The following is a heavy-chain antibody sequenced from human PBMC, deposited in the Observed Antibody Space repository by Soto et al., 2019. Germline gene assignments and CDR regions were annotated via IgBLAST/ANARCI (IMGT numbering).Heavy chain of an antibody. CDR3: ARDGGRMGFDP. V-gene: IGHV3-74*01. J-gene: IGHJ5*02. D-gene: IGHD3-16*01. CDR2: INSDGSST. CDR1: GFTFSSYW. Sequence: EVQLVESGGGLVQPGGSLRLSCAATGFTFSSYWMHWVRQAPGKGLVWVSRINSDGSSTSYADSVKGRFTISRESGKNTLYLQMNILRAEDTAVYYCARDGGRMGFDPWGQGTMVTVSS.